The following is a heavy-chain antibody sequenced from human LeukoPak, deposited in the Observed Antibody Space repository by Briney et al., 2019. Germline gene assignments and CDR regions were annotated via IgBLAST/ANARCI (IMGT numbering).Heavy chain of an antibody. V-gene: IGHV3-53*01. Sequence: GGSLRLSCAASGFTVSSNYMSWVRQAPGKGLESVSVIYSGGSTYYADSVKGRFTISRDNSKNTLYLQMNSLRAEDTAVYYCARKVPAATAIYAFDIWGQGTMVTVSS. D-gene: IGHD2-2*01. CDR2: IYSGGST. J-gene: IGHJ3*02. CDR1: GFTVSSNY. CDR3: ARKVPAATAIYAFDI.